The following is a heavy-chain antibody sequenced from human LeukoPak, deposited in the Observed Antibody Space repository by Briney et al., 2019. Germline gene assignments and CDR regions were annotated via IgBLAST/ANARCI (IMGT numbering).Heavy chain of an antibody. CDR2: IKLDRSEK. V-gene: IGHV3-7*03. CDR3: ARDQYDTWSRRGNFDS. J-gene: IGHJ4*02. CDR1: GFSFGKYW. D-gene: IGHD3/OR15-3a*01. Sequence: GGSLRLSCVASGFSFGKYWMSWVRQAPGKGLEWVANIKLDRSEKNYVDSVKGRFTISRDNTKNSLYLQMNSLRAEDTAVFYCARDQYDTWSRRGNFDSWGQGTLVIVSS.